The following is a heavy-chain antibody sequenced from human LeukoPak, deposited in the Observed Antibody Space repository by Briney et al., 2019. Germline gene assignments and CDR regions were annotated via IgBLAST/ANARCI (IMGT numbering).Heavy chain of an antibody. D-gene: IGHD3-22*01. V-gene: IGHV4-59*01. J-gene: IGHJ4*02. CDR3: ASWSDDSSGYDH. CDR2: IYYSGST. CDR1: GGSISSFY. Sequence: PSETLSLTCTVSGGSISSFYCSWIRQPPGKGLEWVGYIYYSGSTNYNPSPRSRGTISVDTSKNQFSLKLSAVTAADTAVHYCASWSDDSSGYDHWGQGTLVTLSS.